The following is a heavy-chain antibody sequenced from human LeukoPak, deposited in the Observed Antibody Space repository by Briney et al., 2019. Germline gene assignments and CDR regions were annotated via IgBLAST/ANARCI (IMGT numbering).Heavy chain of an antibody. V-gene: IGHV4-38-2*02. Sequence: SETLSLTCTVSGYSISSGYYWGWIRQPPGKGLEWIGSIHYSGSTYYNPSLKSRVTISEDTSKNQFSLKLSSVTAADTAVYYCAGEVRSAWASFDPWGQGTLVTVSS. CDR2: IHYSGST. J-gene: IGHJ5*02. CDR1: GYSISSGYY. D-gene: IGHD1-26*01. CDR3: AGEVRSAWASFDP.